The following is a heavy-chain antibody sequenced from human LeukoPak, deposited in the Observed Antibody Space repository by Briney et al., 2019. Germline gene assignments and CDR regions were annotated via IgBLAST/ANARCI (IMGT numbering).Heavy chain of an antibody. V-gene: IGHV4-59*01. CDR2: IYYSGST. J-gene: IGHJ4*02. CDR3: ALLVRVGATKWANFDY. D-gene: IGHD1-26*01. Sequence: SETLSLTCTVSGGSISSYYWSWIRQPPGKGLEWIGYIYYSGSTNYNPSLKSRVTISVDTSKNQFSLKLSSVTAADTAAYYCALLVRVGATKWANFDYWGQGTLVTVSS. CDR1: GGSISSYY.